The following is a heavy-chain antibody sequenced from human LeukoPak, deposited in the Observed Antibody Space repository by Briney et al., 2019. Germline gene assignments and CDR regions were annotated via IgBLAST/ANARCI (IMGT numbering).Heavy chain of an antibody. CDR3: ASYNGGVSNPRRLFDY. J-gene: IGHJ4*02. CDR1: GYTFTGYY. D-gene: IGHD2-8*02. CDR2: INPNSGGT. V-gene: IGHV1-2*02. Sequence: ASVKVSCKASGYTFTGYYMHWVRQAPGQGLEWMGWINPNSGGTNYAQKFQGRVTMTRDTSISTAYMELSRLRSDDTAVYYCASYNGGVSNPRRLFDYWAQEPLVPVP.